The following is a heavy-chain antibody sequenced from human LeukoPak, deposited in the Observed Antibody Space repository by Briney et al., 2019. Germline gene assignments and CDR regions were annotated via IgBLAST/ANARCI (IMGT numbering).Heavy chain of an antibody. CDR1: GFTFSSYW. J-gene: IGHJ6*03. V-gene: IGHV3-74*01. Sequence: GGSLRLSCAASGFTFSSYWMHWVRQAPGKGLVWVSRINSDGSSTSYADSVKGRFTISRDNAKNTLYLQMNSLRAEDTAVYYCARTSGFWELLQYYYYMDVWGKGTTVTVSS. D-gene: IGHD3-10*01. CDR2: INSDGSST. CDR3: ARTSGFWELLQYYYYMDV.